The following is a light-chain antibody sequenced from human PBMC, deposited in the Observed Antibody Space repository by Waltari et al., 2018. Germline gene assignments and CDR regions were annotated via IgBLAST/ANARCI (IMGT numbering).Light chain of an antibody. J-gene: IGLJ3*02. CDR1: GRDVGNYNY. Sequence: QSALTQPASVSGSPGQSITISCIGTGRDVGNYNYVSWYQCHPGQAPKLMIYDVNERPSGVSDRFSGSKSGNTASLTISGLQTEDEAFYYCSSYTSDSTIVFGGGTRLTVL. CDR2: DVN. CDR3: SSYTSDSTIV. V-gene: IGLV2-14*03.